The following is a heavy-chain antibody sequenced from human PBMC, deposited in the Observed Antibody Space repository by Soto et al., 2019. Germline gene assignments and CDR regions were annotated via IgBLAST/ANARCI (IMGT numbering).Heavy chain of an antibody. Sequence: SETLSLTCAVYGGSFSGYYWSWIRQPPGKGLEWIGEINHSGSTNYNPSLKSRVTISVDTSKNQFSLKLSSVTAADTAVYYCARSSLYYYYGMDVWGQGTTVTAP. D-gene: IGHD6-6*01. V-gene: IGHV4-34*01. CDR2: INHSGST. CDR3: ARSSLYYYYGMDV. J-gene: IGHJ6*02. CDR1: GGSFSGYY.